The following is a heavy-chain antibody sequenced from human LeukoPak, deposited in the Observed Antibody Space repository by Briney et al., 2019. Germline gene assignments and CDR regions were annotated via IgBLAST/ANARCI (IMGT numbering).Heavy chain of an antibody. D-gene: IGHD3-10*01. Sequence: SETLSLTCTVSGGSISSYYWSWIRQPPGKGLEWIGYIYYSGSTNYNPSLKSRVTISVDTSKNQFSLKLSSVTAADTAVYYCARQLLWFGAERWFDPLGQGTLVTVSS. CDR3: ARQLLWFGAERWFDP. CDR2: IYYSGST. J-gene: IGHJ5*01. CDR1: GGSISSYY. V-gene: IGHV4-59*08.